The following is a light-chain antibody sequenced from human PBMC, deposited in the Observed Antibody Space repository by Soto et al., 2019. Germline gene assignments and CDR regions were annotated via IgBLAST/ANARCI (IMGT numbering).Light chain of an antibody. V-gene: IGKV3-20*01. CDR3: QQYGIPPPS. Sequence: EIVVTQSPGTLSLSPGERATLSCRASQTINNNDFAWDQQKPVQPPTLLVNAASNRATGIPDRFSGGGSGTDATLTISSLEPQDVAVYYCQQYGIPPPSFGQGTRVEI. CDR1: QTINNND. J-gene: IGKJ2*01. CDR2: AAS.